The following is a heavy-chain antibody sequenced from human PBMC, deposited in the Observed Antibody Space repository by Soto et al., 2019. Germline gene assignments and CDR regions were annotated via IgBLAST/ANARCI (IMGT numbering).Heavy chain of an antibody. CDR2: IYSGGYT. V-gene: IGHV3-53*01. CDR1: GFTVSNNY. CDR3: ATPPGGGGY. J-gene: IGHJ4*02. Sequence: EVQLVESGGGLIQPGGSLRLSCAVSGFTVSNNYMSWVRQAPGKGLEGVSVIYSGGYTAYGDSVKGRSTISRGNSKNTVYLKMKSLRAADGAVFYFATPPGGGGYWGQGTLVTVSS. D-gene: IGHD3-10*01.